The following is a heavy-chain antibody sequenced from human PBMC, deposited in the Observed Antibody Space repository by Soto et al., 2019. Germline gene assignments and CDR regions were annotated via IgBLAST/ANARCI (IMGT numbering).Heavy chain of an antibody. J-gene: IGHJ3*01. CDR3: AKAGTIAGTGTTPRAFDV. D-gene: IGHD6-13*01. CDR2: ISFDGSNK. Sequence: GALRLSCEASGFMFNAYGIHWVRQAPGKGLEWVAVISFDGSNKYYAESVKGRFTISRDNSKNTLYLEMLSLRPEDTAVFYCAKAGTIAGTGTTPRAFDVWGQGTMVTVS. CDR1: GFMFNAYG. V-gene: IGHV3-30*18.